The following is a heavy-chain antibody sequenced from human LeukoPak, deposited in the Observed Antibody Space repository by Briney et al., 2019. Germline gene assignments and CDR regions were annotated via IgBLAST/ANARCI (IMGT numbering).Heavy chain of an antibody. D-gene: IGHD7-27*01. CDR3: AKDQNWEEGY. V-gene: IGHV3-23*01. Sequence: PGGSLRLSCAASGFTFSSYAMSWVRQAPGKGLEWVSAISGSGGSTYYADSVKGRFTISRDNSKNTVYLQMNSLRVEDTAVYYCAKDQNWEEGYWGQGTLVTVSS. CDR2: ISGSGGST. J-gene: IGHJ4*02. CDR1: GFTFSSYA.